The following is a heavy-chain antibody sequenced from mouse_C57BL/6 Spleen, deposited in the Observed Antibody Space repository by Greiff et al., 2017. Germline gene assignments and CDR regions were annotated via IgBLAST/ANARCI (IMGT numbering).Heavy chain of an antibody. Sequence: EVQLQQPGPELVKPGASVKIPCKASGYTFTDYNMDWVKQSHGKSLEWIGDINPNNGGTNYNQKFKGKATLTVDKSSSTAYMELRSLTSEDSAVYYCARRQLTGPWFAYWGQGTLVTVSA. CDR3: ARRQLTGPWFAY. CDR2: INPNNGGT. CDR1: GYTFTDYN. D-gene: IGHD4-1*01. V-gene: IGHV1-18*01. J-gene: IGHJ3*01.